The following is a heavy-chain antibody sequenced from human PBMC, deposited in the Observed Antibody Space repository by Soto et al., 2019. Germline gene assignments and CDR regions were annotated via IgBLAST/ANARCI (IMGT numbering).Heavy chain of an antibody. CDR2: ISAYNGNT. J-gene: IGHJ6*02. CDR3: ARAKPALKPFGPVPDYYGMDV. Sequence: ASVKVSCKASGYTFTSYGISWVRQAPGQGLGWMGWISAYNGNTNYAQKLQGRVTMTTDTSTSTAYMELRSLRSDDTAVYYCARAKPALKPFGPVPDYYGMDVWGQGTTVTVSS. CDR1: GYTFTSYG. D-gene: IGHD3-3*01. V-gene: IGHV1-18*04.